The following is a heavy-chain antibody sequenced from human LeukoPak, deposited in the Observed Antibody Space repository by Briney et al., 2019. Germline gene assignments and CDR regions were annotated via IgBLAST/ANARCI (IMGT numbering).Heavy chain of an antibody. CDR2: IYSGGST. Sequence: PGGSLRLSCAASGFTVSSNYMSWVRQAPGKGLEWVSVIYSGGSTYYADSVKGRFTISRDNSKNTLYLQMNSLRAEDTAVYYCARNYYYGSGSYYNYYYYYMDVWGKGTTVTISS. CDR3: ARNYYYGSGSYYNYYYYYMDV. J-gene: IGHJ6*03. D-gene: IGHD3-10*01. CDR1: GFTVSSNY. V-gene: IGHV3-66*01.